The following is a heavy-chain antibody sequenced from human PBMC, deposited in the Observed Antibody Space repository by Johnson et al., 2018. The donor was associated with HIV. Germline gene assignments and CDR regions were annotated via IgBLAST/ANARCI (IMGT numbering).Heavy chain of an antibody. J-gene: IGHJ3*02. Sequence: QVQLVESGGGLVQPGRSLRLSCAASGFTFSSYGMHWVRQAPGKGLEWVAVISYDGSNKYYADSVKGRFTISRDNSKNTLYLQMNSLRAEDTAVYYCAKVGSYYPSTGGNAFDIWGQGTMVTVSS. CDR2: ISYDGSNK. D-gene: IGHD3-10*01. CDR3: AKVGSYYPSTGGNAFDI. CDR1: GFTFSSYG. V-gene: IGHV3-30*19.